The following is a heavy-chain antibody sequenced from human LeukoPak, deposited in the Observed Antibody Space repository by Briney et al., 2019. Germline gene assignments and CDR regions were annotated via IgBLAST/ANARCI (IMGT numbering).Heavy chain of an antibody. CDR3: AXEVGAMVTPSLDY. CDR1: GFTVSSNY. J-gene: IGHJ4*02. Sequence: GGSLRLSCAASGFTVSSNYMSWVRQAPGKGLEWVANIKQDGSEKYYVDSVKGRFTISRDNAKNSLYLQMNSLRAEETAVYYCAXEVGAMVTPSLDYWGQGTLVTVSS. V-gene: IGHV3-7*03. D-gene: IGHD5-18*01. CDR2: IKQDGSEK.